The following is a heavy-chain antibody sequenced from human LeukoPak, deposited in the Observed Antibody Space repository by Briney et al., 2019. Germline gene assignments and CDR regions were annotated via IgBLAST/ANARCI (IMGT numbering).Heavy chain of an antibody. D-gene: IGHD6-13*01. CDR3: ARGRGSGYSSSWGYYFDY. V-gene: IGHV4-34*01. CDR2: INHSGST. J-gene: IGHJ4*02. CDR1: GGSFSGYY. Sequence: SETLSLTCAVYGGSFSGYYWSWIRQPPGKGLEWIGEINHSGSTNYNPSLKNRVTISVDTSKNQFSLKLSSVTAADTAVYYCARGRGSGYSSSWGYYFDYWGQGTLVTVSS.